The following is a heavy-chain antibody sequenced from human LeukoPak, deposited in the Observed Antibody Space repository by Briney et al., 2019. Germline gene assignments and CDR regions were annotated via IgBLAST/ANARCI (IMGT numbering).Heavy chain of an antibody. Sequence: SETLSLTCTVSGGSLSSFYWRWVREPARQGPVWIWDIYTSGSTNYNPSLKSRVTMSVDKSKNQFSLKLSSVTAADTAVYYCARERGPAGVMITFGGVIWFDPWGQGTLVTVSS. CDR2: IYTSGST. D-gene: IGHD3-16*01. V-gene: IGHV4-4*07. J-gene: IGHJ5*02. CDR3: ARERGPAGVMITFGGVIWFDP. CDR1: GGSLSSFY.